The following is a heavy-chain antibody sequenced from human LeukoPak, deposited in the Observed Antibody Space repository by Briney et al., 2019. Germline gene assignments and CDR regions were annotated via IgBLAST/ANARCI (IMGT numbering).Heavy chain of an antibody. Sequence: GGSLRLSCAASGFTFNSYSMNWVRQAPGKGLEWVSSISGSNSYIYYADSMKGRFTISRDNAKNSLYLQMNSLRAEDTAVYYCARWYYGSGSYADYWGQGTLVTVSS. J-gene: IGHJ4*02. CDR3: ARWYYGSGSYADY. D-gene: IGHD3-10*01. V-gene: IGHV3-21*01. CDR1: GFTFNSYS. CDR2: ISGSNSYI.